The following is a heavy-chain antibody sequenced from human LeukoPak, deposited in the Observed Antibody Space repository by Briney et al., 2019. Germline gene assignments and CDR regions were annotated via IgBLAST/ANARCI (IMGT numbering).Heavy chain of an antibody. Sequence: SQTLSLTCAVSGGPISSGGYSWSWIRQPPGTGLEWIGYIYHSGSTYYNPSLKSRVTISVDRSKNQFSLKLSSVTAADTAVYYCARHSARLDWFDPWGQGTLVTVSS. CDR3: ARHSARLDWFDP. CDR1: GGPISSGGYS. J-gene: IGHJ5*02. V-gene: IGHV4-30-2*01. D-gene: IGHD6-6*01. CDR2: IYHSGST.